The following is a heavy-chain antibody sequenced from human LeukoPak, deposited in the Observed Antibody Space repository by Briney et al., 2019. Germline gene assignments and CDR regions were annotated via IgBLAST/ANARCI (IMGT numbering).Heavy chain of an antibody. Sequence: PSQTLSLTCTVSGGSISSGDYYWSWIRRPPGKGLEWIGYSYCSGSTYYNPSLKSRVTISVDTSKNQFSLKLSSVTAADTAVYYCARGIVVVPAAAYEGYYYYMDVWGKGTTVTVSS. CDR1: GGSISSGDYY. D-gene: IGHD2-2*01. CDR3: ARGIVVVPAAAYEGYYYYMDV. J-gene: IGHJ6*03. V-gene: IGHV4-30-4*08. CDR2: SYCSGST.